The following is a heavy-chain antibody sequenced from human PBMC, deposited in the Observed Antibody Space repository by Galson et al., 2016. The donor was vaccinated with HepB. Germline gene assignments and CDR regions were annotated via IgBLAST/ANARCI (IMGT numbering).Heavy chain of an antibody. Sequence: QSGAEVKKPGESLRISCMGSGYNFITYWISWVRQVPGKGLEWMGSIDPSDSYTNYSPSFQGHVTISTDRSFSTAYLQWSSLKASDTAIYYCAIRLYSSGSFDYWGQGTLVTVSS. CDR1: GYNFITYW. CDR2: IDPSDSYT. D-gene: IGHD6-19*01. J-gene: IGHJ4*02. V-gene: IGHV5-10-1*01. CDR3: AIRLYSSGSFDY.